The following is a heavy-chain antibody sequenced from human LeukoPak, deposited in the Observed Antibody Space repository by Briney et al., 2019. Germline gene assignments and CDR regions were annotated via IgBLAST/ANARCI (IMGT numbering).Heavy chain of an antibody. CDR3: TRNRYSGSYGVDH. Sequence: GGSLRLSCAASGFTFSSYWMSWVRQAPGKGLEWVATIKYGGSEKYYVDSVKGRFTISRDNAKNSLYLQMNSLRAEETVVYYCTRNRYSGSYGVDHWGQGTLVTVST. D-gene: IGHD1-26*01. CDR1: GFTFSSYW. V-gene: IGHV3-7*05. J-gene: IGHJ4*02. CDR2: IKYGGSEK.